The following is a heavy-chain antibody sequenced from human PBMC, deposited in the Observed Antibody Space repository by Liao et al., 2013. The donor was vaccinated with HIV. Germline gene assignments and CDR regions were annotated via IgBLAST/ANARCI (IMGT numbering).Heavy chain of an antibody. Sequence: QLQLQESGPGLVKPSQTLSLTCSVSGGSISSGDYYWSWIRQPPGKGLEWIGYLFYSGNTNYNPSLKSRVTISVDTSKNQFSLKLRSVTAADTAVYYCARGASGKLSSFDYWGQGTLVTVSS. CDR1: GGSISSGDYY. J-gene: IGHJ4*02. CDR2: LFYSGNT. CDR3: ARGASGKLSSFDY. D-gene: IGHD3-10*01. V-gene: IGHV4-61*08.